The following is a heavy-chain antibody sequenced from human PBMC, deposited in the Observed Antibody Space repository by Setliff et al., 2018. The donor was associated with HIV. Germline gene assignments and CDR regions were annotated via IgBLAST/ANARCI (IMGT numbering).Heavy chain of an antibody. J-gene: IGHJ3*02. CDR1: GYTFTSYY. CDR2: INPSGGSS. Sequence: ASVKVSCKASGYTFTSYYMNWVRQAPGQGLEWMGIINPSGGSSTYAQKFQGRVAMTRDPSTSTVYMELSSLRSEDTAVYYCARDRVRITIFGANDASDIWGQGTMVTVSS. D-gene: IGHD3-3*01. V-gene: IGHV1-46*01. CDR3: ARDRVRITIFGANDASDI.